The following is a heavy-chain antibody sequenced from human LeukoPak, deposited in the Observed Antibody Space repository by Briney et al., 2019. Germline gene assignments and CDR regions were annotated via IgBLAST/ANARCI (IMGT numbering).Heavy chain of an antibody. CDR3: ARDPQPTLSYGY. J-gene: IGHJ4*02. D-gene: IGHD2/OR15-2a*01. CDR2: IIPIFGTA. Sequence: GASVKVSCKASGGTFSSYAISWVRQAPGQGLEWMGGIIPIFGTANYAQKFQGRVTITTDESTSTAYMELSSLRSEDTAVYYCARDPQPTLSYGYWGQGTLVTVSS. CDR1: GGTFSSYA. V-gene: IGHV1-69*05.